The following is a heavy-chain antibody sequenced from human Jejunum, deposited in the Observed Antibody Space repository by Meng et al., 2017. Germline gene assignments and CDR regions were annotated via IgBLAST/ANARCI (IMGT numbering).Heavy chain of an antibody. CDR3: VYSNYRSDY. CDR2: INHSGST. V-gene: IGHV4-34*01. D-gene: IGHD4-11*01. Sequence: HVQVLQGGARPVNPSETLSLSCAVYGASFSDYHWTLIRQPPGKGLEWIGEINHSGSTHNRPYHESRLSISSVSSKNQFSLRLNSVTAAYTAVYSCVYSNYRSDYWGQGTLVTVSS. CDR1: GASFSDYH. J-gene: IGHJ4*02.